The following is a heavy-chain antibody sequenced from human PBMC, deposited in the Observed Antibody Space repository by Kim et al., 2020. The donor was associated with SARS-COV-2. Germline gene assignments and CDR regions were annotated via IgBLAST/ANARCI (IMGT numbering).Heavy chain of an antibody. CDR1: GDSISTGGYY. V-gene: IGHV4-31*03. D-gene: IGHD6-13*01. Sequence: SETLSLTCTVSGDSISTGGYYWSWIRQHPGKGLEWIGYIYYTGTTFYNSSLRSRLTISVDTSKNYFSLKQSFVADEYTAVYYCARVNGQQLMWQLDRWG. CDR2: IYYTGTT. CDR3: ARVNGQQLMWQLDR. J-gene: IGHJ5*02.